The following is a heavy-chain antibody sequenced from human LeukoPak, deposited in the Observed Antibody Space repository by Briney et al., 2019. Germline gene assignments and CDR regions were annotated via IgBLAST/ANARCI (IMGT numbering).Heavy chain of an antibody. Sequence: ASVTVSCKASGYTFTGYYMHWVRQAPGQGLEWMGWINPNSGGTNYAQKFQGRVTMTRDTSISTAYMELSRLRSDDTAVYYCARGRYSSRYYFDYWGQGTLVTVSS. CDR3: ARGRYSSRYYFDY. V-gene: IGHV1-2*02. CDR2: INPNSGGT. CDR1: GYTFTGYY. J-gene: IGHJ4*02. D-gene: IGHD6-13*01.